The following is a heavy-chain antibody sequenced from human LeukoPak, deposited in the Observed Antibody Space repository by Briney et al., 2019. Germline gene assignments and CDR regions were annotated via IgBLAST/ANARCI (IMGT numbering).Heavy chain of an antibody. J-gene: IGHJ5*02. Sequence: GASVKVSCKASGYTFTGYYMYWVRQAPGQGLEWMGWINPNSGGTNYAQKFQGRVTMTRDTSISTAYMELSRLRSDDTAVYYCAKVVVAARIINWFDPWGQGTLVTVSS. CDR3: AKVVVAARIINWFDP. V-gene: IGHV1-2*02. CDR1: GYTFTGYY. CDR2: INPNSGGT. D-gene: IGHD2-15*01.